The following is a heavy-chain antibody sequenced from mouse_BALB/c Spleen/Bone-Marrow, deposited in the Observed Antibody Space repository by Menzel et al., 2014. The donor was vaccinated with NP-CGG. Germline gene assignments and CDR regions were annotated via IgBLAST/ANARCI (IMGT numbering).Heavy chain of an antibody. CDR3: TTGFAY. V-gene: IGHV6-6*02. J-gene: IGHJ3*01. CDR2: IRLKSNNYAT. CDR1: GFTFSNYW. Sequence: EVKLIESGGGLVQPGGSMKLSCVASGFTFSNYWMNWVRQSPEKGLEWVAEIRLKSNNYATHYAESVKGRFTISRDDSKSSVYLQMNNLRAEDTGIYYCTTGFAYWGQGTLVTVSA.